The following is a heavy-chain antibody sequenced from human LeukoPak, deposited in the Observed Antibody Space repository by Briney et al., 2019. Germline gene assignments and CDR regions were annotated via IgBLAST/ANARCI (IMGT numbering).Heavy chain of an antibody. J-gene: IGHJ4*02. V-gene: IGHV5-51*01. D-gene: IGHD3-22*01. CDR3: ARLSYYYDSSGYPDY. CDR2: IYPGDSDT. CDR1: GYSFTSYW. Sequence: GESLKISCKGSGYSFTSYWIGWVRQMPGKGLEWMGIIYPGDSDTRYSPSFQGQVTISADKSISTAYLQWSSLKAEDTAMYYCARLSYYYDSSGYPDYWGQGTLVTVSS.